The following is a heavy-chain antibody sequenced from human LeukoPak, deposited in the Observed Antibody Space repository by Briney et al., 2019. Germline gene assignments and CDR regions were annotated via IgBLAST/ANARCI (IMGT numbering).Heavy chain of an antibody. J-gene: IGHJ4*02. V-gene: IGHV3-43*02. CDR2: ISGDGGST. CDR3: AKDSSGYDSYYFDY. D-gene: IGHD5-12*01. Sequence: GSLRLSCAASGFTFDDYAMHWVRQAPGKGLEWVSLISGDGGSTYYADSVKGRFTISRDNSKNSLYLQMNSLRTEDTALYYCAKDSSGYDSYYFDYWGQGTLVTVSS. CDR1: GFTFDDYA.